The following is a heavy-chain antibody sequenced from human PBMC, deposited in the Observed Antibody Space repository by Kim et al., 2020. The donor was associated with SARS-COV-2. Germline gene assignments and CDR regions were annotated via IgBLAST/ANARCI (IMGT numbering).Heavy chain of an antibody. D-gene: IGHD3-22*01. CDR2: ISGSGSTI. J-gene: IGHJ6*02. Sequence: GGSLRLSCAASGFTFSSFEMNWVRQAPGKGLEWVSYISGSGSTIYYADSVKGRFTISRDNAKNSLYLQMNSLRAEDTAVYYCARDKRDSRYMIVVVITYVMDVWGQGTMVTVSS. CDR1: GFTFSSFE. CDR3: ARDKRDSRYMIVVVITYVMDV. V-gene: IGHV3-48*03.